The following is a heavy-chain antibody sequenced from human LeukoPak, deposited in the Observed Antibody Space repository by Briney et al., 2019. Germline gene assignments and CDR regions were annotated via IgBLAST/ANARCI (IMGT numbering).Heavy chain of an antibody. V-gene: IGHV3-15*04. J-gene: IGHJ6*02. CDR2: IASKTFGGTT. CDR1: GITFTNAW. CDR3: TTLSGPLDV. D-gene: IGHD2/OR15-2a*01. Sequence: GGSLRLSCAASGITFTNAWMSWVRQAPGKGLEWAGRIASKTFGGTTDYAEPVKGRFTISRDESKNTLYLQMNSLKTDDTAVYYCTTLSGPLDVWGQGTTVTVSS.